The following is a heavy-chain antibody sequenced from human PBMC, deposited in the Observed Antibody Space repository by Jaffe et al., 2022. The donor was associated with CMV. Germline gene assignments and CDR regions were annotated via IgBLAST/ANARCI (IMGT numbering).Heavy chain of an antibody. V-gene: IGHV5-51*01. J-gene: IGHJ6*03. D-gene: IGHD2-21*02. Sequence: EVQLVQSGAEVKKPGESLKISCKGSGYSFTSYWIGWVRQMPGKGLEWMGIIYPGDSDTRYSPSFQGQVTISADKSISTAYLQWSSLKASDTAMYYCATTTESWIQPDCGGDCSTYYMDVWGKGTTVTVSS. CDR2: IYPGDSDT. CDR3: ATTTESWIQPDCGGDCSTYYMDV. CDR1: GYSFTSYW.